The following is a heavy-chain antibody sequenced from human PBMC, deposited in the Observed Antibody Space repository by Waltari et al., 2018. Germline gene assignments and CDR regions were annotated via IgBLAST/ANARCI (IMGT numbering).Heavy chain of an antibody. CDR3: AKIVPAAGY. D-gene: IGHD2-2*01. V-gene: IGHV3-30*02. CDR1: GLPFSRYG. CDR2: IRYDGSNK. J-gene: IGHJ4*02. Sequence: QVQLVESGGGVVPPGGSLRLSCAASGLPFSRYGMHWVRPAPGKGLEWVAFIRYDGSNKYYADSVKGRFTISRDNSKNTLYLQMNSLRAEDTAVYYCAKIVPAAGYWGQGTLVTVSS.